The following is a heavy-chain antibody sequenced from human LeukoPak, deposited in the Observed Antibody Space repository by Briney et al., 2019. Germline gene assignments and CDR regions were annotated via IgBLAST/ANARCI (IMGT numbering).Heavy chain of an antibody. CDR1: GYIWTNNW. J-gene: IGHJ4*02. D-gene: IGHD2-2*01. Sequence: GESLKISCKVSGYIWTNNWIGWVRQVPGKGLEWMGLIYPGHSDTKYSPSFQGQVTFSVDKSINTAYLHWSSLQASDTAIYFCARFAYTSSLDYWGQGTRVTVSS. CDR3: ARFAYTSSLDY. CDR2: IYPGHSDT. V-gene: IGHV5-51*01.